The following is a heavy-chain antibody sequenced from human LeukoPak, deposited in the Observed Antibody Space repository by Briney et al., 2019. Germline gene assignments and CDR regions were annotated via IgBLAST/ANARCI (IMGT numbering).Heavy chain of an antibody. CDR1: GYTFTSYD. V-gene: IGHV1-8*03. CDR3: ARSPRYCSGGSCHYYFDY. Sequence: ASVKVSCKASGYTFTSYDINWVRQATGQGLEWMGWMNPNSGNTGYAQKFQGRVTITRNTSISTAYMDLSSLRSEDTAVYYCARSPRYCSGGSCHYYFDYWGQGTLVTVSS. J-gene: IGHJ4*02. D-gene: IGHD2-15*01. CDR2: MNPNSGNT.